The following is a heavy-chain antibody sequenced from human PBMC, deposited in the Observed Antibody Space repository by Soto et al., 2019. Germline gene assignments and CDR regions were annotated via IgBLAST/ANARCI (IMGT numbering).Heavy chain of an antibody. CDR2: IKSKTDGGTT. CDR3: XXXXXXXXXXYWYFDL. CDR1: GFTFSNAW. J-gene: IGHJ2*01. V-gene: IGHV3-15*01. Sequence: EVQLVESGGGLVKPGGSLRLSCAASGFTFSNAWMSWVRQAPGKGLEWVGRIKSKTDGGTTDYAAPVKGRFTISRDDSXXXXXXXXXXXXXXXXXXXXXXXXXXXXXXXYWYFDLWGRGTLVTVSS.